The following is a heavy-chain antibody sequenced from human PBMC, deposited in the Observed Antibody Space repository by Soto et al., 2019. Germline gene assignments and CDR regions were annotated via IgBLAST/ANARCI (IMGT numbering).Heavy chain of an antibody. CDR2: IIPVFSTA. Sequence: QEQLVQSGAEVKKPGSSVKVSCKASGGLYSSYAISWVRQAPGQGLEWMGGIIPVFSTAYYAQKFQGRVTITADESTNTAYMELSSLRSEDTAMNYCARGGSGYFWLDKIWGQGSRVTVSS. D-gene: IGHD3-22*01. CDR1: GGLYSSYA. V-gene: IGHV1-69*01. J-gene: IGHJ4*02. CDR3: ARGGSGYFWLDKI.